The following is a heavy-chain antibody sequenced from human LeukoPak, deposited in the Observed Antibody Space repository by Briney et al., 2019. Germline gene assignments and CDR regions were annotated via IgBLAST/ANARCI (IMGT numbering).Heavy chain of an antibody. J-gene: IGHJ4*02. D-gene: IGHD2-21*01. V-gene: IGHV3-23*01. CDR1: GFTFSSYA. CDR2: ISGSGGST. CDR3: AKGGMIGYFDF. Sequence: GGSLRLSCAASGFTFSSYAMSWVRQAPGKGLEWVSAISGSGGSTYYADSVKGRFTISRDNSKNALYLQMNGLRAEDTAVYYCAKGGMIGYFDFWGQGTLVIVSS.